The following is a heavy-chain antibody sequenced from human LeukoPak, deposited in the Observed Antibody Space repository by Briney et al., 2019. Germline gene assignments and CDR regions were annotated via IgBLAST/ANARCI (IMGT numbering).Heavy chain of an antibody. V-gene: IGHV3-33*06. CDR1: GFTFSSYG. D-gene: IGHD1-26*01. Sequence: PGRSLRLSCAASGFTFSSYGMHWVRQAPGKGLEWVAVIWYDGSNKYYADSVKGRFTISRDNSKNTLYLQMNSLRAEDTAVYYCAKDGALWELKPFDYWGQGTLVTVSS. CDR2: IWYDGSNK. CDR3: AKDGALWELKPFDY. J-gene: IGHJ4*02.